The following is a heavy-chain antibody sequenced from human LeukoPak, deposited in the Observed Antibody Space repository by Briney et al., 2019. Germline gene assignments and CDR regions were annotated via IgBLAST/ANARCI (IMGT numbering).Heavy chain of an antibody. V-gene: IGHV3-20*04. J-gene: IGHJ6*03. Sequence: GGSLRLSCAASGFTFDDYGMSWVRQAPGKGLEWVSGINWNGGSTGYADSVKGRFTISRDNAKNTLYLQMNRLRAEDTALYYCARDGGNPYYYYYYMDVWGKGTTVTVSS. D-gene: IGHD4-23*01. CDR1: GFTFDDYG. CDR3: ARDGGNPYYYYYYMDV. CDR2: INWNGGST.